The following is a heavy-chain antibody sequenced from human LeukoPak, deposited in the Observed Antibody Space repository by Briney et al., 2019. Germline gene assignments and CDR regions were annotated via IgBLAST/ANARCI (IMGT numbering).Heavy chain of an antibody. J-gene: IGHJ3*02. CDR3: ARGPMLTGDTAAFDI. CDR2: IPYDGGNK. CDR1: GFTFSSSP. Sequence: GGSLRLSCAASGFTFSSSPMHWVRQAPGKGLDWVAVIPYDGGNKYYADSVKGRFTISRDSSKNTLYLQMNSLRAEDTAVYYCARGPMLTGDTAAFDIWGQETMVTVSS. D-gene: IGHD7-27*01. V-gene: IGHV3-30*04.